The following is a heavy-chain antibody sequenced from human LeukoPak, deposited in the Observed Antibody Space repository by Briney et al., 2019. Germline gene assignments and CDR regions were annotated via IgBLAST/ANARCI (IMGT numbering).Heavy chain of an antibody. CDR3: ARCYYDSSGCDY. CDR2: INHSGST. V-gene: IGHV4-34*01. Sequence: SETLSLTCAVYGGSFSGYYWSWIRQPPGKGLEWIGEINHSGSTNYNPSLKSRVTISVDTSKNQFSLKLSSVTAADTAVYYCARCYYDSSGCDYWGQGTLDTVSS. CDR1: GGSFSGYY. J-gene: IGHJ4*02. D-gene: IGHD3-22*01.